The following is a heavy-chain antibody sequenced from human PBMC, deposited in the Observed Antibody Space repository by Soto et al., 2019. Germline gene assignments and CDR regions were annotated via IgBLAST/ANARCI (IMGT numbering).Heavy chain of an antibody. J-gene: IGHJ5*02. D-gene: IGHD3-22*01. Sequence: SETLSLTCTVSGSSISSSSYYWGWIRQPPGKGLEWIGSIYYSGSTYYNPSLKSRVTISVDTSKNQFSLKLSSVTAADTAVYYCARHPGDSSGYYYVADWFDPWGQGTLVTVSS. CDR1: GSSISSSSYY. CDR2: IYYSGST. CDR3: ARHPGDSSGYYYVADWFDP. V-gene: IGHV4-39*01.